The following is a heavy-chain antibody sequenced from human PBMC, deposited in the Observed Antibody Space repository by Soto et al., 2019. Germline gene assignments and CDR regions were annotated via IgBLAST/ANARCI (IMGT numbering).Heavy chain of an antibody. Sequence: GGSLRLSCAASGFTFSNAWMNWVRQAPGKGLEWVGRIKSKTDGGTTDYAAPVKGRFTISRDDSKNTLYLQMNSLKTEDTAVYYCTTDLTAVYYCTTDLRLSGGSCYSSHYWGQGTLVTVSS. V-gene: IGHV3-15*07. CDR3: TTDLTAVYYCTTDLRLSGGSCYSSHY. CDR2: IKSKTDGGTT. CDR1: GFTFSNAW. J-gene: IGHJ4*02. D-gene: IGHD2-15*01.